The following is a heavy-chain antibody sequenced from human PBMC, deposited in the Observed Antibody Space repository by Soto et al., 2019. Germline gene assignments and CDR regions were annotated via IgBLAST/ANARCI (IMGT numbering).Heavy chain of an antibody. CDR3: SGRYGDSFDY. CDR2: IYYSGST. Sequence: SETLSLTCTVSGGSISSYYWSWIRQPPGKGLEWIGYIYYSGSTNYNPSLKSRVTISVDTSKNQFSLKLSSVTAADTAVYYCSGRYGDSFDYWSQGTLVTVSS. V-gene: IGHV4-59*08. D-gene: IGHD4-17*01. J-gene: IGHJ4*02. CDR1: GGSISSYY.